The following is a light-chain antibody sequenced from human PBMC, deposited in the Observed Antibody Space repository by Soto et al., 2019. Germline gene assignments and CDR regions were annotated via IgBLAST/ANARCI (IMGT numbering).Light chain of an antibody. CDR1: SSDVGGHNF. V-gene: IGLV2-14*01. CDR2: EVS. J-gene: IGLJ1*01. Sequence: QSVLTQPASVSGSPGQSITISCTGTSSDVGGHNFVSWYQQHPGKAPKVMIFEVSNRPSGVSNRFSGSKSGNSASLTISGLQDEDEADYYCNSYTNTAARVFGTGTKLTVL. CDR3: NSYTNTAARV.